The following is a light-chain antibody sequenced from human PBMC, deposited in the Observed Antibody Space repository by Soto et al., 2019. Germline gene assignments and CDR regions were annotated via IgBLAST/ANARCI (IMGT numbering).Light chain of an antibody. CDR1: QSLLLSNGYNY. V-gene: IGKV2-28*01. Sequence: DIVMTQSPLSLPVIPGEPASISSRSSQSLLLSNGYNYLDWYLQKPGQSPRLLIYLASYRASGVPDRFSGSGSGTDFTLTISRVETEDVGVYYCMQALQSPLSFGGGTKVEIK. CDR3: MQALQSPLS. CDR2: LAS. J-gene: IGKJ4*01.